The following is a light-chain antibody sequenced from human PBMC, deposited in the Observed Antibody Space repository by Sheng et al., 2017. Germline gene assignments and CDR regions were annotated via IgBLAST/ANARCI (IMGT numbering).Light chain of an antibody. V-gene: IGKV3-15*01. CDR1: QSVNTN. CDR3: QQYKNWPATWT. CDR2: GAS. Sequence: EVVMTQSPATLSVSPGERVTLSCRASQSVNTNLAWYQQKPGQVPRLLIYGASSRAIGIPARFSGSGSGTEFSLTISSLQPEDFAVYFCQQYKNWPATWTFGQGAKVEIK. J-gene: IGKJ1*01.